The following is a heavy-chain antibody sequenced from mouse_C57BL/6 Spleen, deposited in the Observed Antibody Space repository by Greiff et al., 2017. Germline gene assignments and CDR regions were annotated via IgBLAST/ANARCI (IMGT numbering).Heavy chain of an antibody. CDR1: GYTFTSYW. Sequence: VQLQQPGAELVMPGASVKLSCKASGYTFTSYWMNWVKQRPGQGLEWIGEIDPSDSYTNYNQKFKGQSTLTVDKSSSTAYMQLSSLTSEDSSVYYCARSGDYDGFAHWGQGTLVTVSA. CDR3: ARSGDYDGFAH. V-gene: IGHV1-69*01. J-gene: IGHJ3*01. D-gene: IGHD2-4*01. CDR2: IDPSDSYT.